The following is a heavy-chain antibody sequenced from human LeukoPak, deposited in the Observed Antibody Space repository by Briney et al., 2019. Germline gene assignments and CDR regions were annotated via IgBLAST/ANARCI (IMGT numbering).Heavy chain of an antibody. CDR2: IYYSDNI. CDR1: GGSISNKY. V-gene: IGHV4-59*12. Sequence: PSETLSLTCTVSGGSISNKYWSWIRQPPGKGLEWIGSIYYSDNIYYNPSLKSRVTISVDTSKNQFSLKLSSVTAADTAVYYCARVPTVTFFDYWGQGTLVTVSS. J-gene: IGHJ4*02. D-gene: IGHD4-17*01. CDR3: ARVPTVTFFDY.